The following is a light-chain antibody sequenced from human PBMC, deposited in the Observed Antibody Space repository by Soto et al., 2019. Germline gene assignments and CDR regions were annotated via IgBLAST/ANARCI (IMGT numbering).Light chain of an antibody. CDR3: RQYHRYSWT. Sequence: DIQVTQSPSTLSASVGDRVSIACRASQSISSSLAWYQQKPGKAPKLLIYDASSLESGVPSRFSGSGSGTEFTLSINSLQPQDFATYYCRQYHRYSWTFGQGTKVEIK. CDR2: DAS. CDR1: QSISSS. V-gene: IGKV1-5*01. J-gene: IGKJ1*01.